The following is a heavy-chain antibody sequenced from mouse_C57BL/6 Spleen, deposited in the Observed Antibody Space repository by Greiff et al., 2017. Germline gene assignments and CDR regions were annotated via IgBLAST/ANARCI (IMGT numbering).Heavy chain of an antibody. V-gene: IGHV1-15*01. Sequence: VQVVESGAELVRPGASVTLSCKASGYTFTDYEMHWVKQTPVHGLEWIGAIDPETGGTAYNQKFKGKAILTADKSSSTAYMELRSLTSEDSAVYYCTRSPNYYGSSPFDYWGQGTTLTVSS. D-gene: IGHD1-1*01. CDR2: IDPETGGT. CDR1: GYTFTDYE. J-gene: IGHJ2*01. CDR3: TRSPNYYGSSPFDY.